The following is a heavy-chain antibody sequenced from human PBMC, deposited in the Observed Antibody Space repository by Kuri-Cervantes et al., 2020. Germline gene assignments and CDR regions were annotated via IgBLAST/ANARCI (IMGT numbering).Heavy chain of an antibody. V-gene: IGHV1-8*02. J-gene: IGHJ5*02. CDR3: ARHVSSWYWFDP. CDR2: MNPNSGNT. D-gene: IGHD6-13*01. Sequence: ASVKVSCKASGYTFTSYDINWVRQATGQGLEWMGWMNPNSGNTGYAQKFQGRVTMTRNTSISTAYMELSGLRSEDTAAYYCARHVSSWYWFDPWGQGTLVTVSS. CDR1: GYTFTSYD.